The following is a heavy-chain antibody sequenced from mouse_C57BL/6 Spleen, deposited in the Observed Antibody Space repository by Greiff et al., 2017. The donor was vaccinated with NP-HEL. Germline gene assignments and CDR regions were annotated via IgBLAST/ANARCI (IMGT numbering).Heavy chain of an antibody. CDR1: GFNIKDYY. V-gene: IGHV14-1*01. CDR3: PTRPYDEGFAY. J-gene: IGHJ3*01. Sequence: EVQLQQSGAELVRPGASVKLSCTASGFNIKDYYMHWVKQRPEQGLEWIGRIDPEDGDTEYAPKFQGKATMTADTSSNTAYLQLSSLTSEDTAVYYCPTRPYDEGFAYWGQGTLVTVSA. D-gene: IGHD2-14*01. CDR2: IDPEDGDT.